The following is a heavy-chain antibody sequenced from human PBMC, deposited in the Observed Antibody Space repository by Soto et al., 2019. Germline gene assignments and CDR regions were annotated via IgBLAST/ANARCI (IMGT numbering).Heavy chain of an antibody. CDR1: GGSISSYY. J-gene: IGHJ4*02. V-gene: IGHV4-59*01. D-gene: IGHD4-17*01. CDR2: IYYSGST. Sequence: PSETLSLTCTVSGGSISSYYWSWIRQPPGKGLEWIGYIYYSGSTNYNPSLKSRVTISVDHSKNQFFLTLRSLTAADTAVYYCERDYGDYSFFFDYWGQGAMVTVSS. CDR3: ERDYGDYSFFFDY.